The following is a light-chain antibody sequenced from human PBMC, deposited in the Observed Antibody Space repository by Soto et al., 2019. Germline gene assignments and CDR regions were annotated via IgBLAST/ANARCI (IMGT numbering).Light chain of an antibody. CDR2: GAT. CDR1: QGIKNE. V-gene: IGKV1-17*01. CDR3: QQLNSYPFT. J-gene: IGKJ5*01. Sequence: IQMIQSPSPLSASVGDRVTITCRASQGIKNELGWYQQKSGKAPKRLIFGATTLQSGVPSRFSGGASGTEFSLIISSLQTEDCATYDCQQLNSYPFTFGQGTRLEIK.